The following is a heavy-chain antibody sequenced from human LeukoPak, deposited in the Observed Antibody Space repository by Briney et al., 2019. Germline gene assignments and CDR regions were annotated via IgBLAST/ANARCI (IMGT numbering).Heavy chain of an antibody. CDR2: IYWDDDK. V-gene: IGHV2-5*08. J-gene: IGHJ4*02. CDR1: GGSISTYYW. CDR3: AHLDYGDYVFGY. Sequence: KPSETLSLTCTVSGGSISTYYWNWIRQPPGKGLEWLALIYWDDDKPYSPSLKSRLTITKDTSENQVVLTMTNMDPVDTATYYCAHLDYGDYVFGYWGQGTLVTVSS. D-gene: IGHD4-17*01.